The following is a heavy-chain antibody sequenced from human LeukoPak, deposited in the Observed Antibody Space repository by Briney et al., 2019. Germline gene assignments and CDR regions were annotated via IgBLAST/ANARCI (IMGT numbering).Heavy chain of an antibody. CDR2: INWNGGST. D-gene: IGHD2-2*01. Sequence: GGSLRLSCAASRFTFDDYGMTWGRQAPGQGLEWVSGINWNGGSTGYADSVKGRFTISRDNAKNSLYLQMNCLRAEDRALYYCARATPAGSYYYYYMDVWGKGTTVTVSS. CDR3: ARATPAGSYYYYYMDV. V-gene: IGHV3-20*04. J-gene: IGHJ6*03. CDR1: RFTFDDYG.